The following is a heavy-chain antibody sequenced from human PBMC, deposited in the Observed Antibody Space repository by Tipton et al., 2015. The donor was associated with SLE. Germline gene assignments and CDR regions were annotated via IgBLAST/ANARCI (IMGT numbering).Heavy chain of an antibody. Sequence: TLSLTCAVYGGSFSGYYWSWIRQPPGKGLEWIGEINHSGSTNYNPSLKSRVTISVDTSKNQFSLKLSSVTAADTALYYCARGTHYGTRFLEWLGDAFDVWGQGTKVTVSS. V-gene: IGHV4-34*01. CDR1: GGSFSGYY. CDR3: ARGTHYGTRFLEWLGDAFDV. CDR2: INHSGST. D-gene: IGHD3-3*01. J-gene: IGHJ3*01.